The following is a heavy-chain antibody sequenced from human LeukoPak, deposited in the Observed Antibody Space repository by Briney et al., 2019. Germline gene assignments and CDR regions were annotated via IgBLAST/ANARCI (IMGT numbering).Heavy chain of an antibody. D-gene: IGHD3-3*01. J-gene: IGHJ4*02. CDR1: GGSISSGDYY. CDR3: ARSHYDFWSGYSVGIDY. CDR2: IYYSGST. Sequence: SQTLSLTCTVSGGSISSGDYYWSWIRQPPGKGLEWIGYIYYSGSTYYNPSLKSRVTISVDTSKNQFSLKLSSVTAADTAVYYCARSHYDFWSGYSVGIDYWGQGALVTVSS. V-gene: IGHV4-30-4*08.